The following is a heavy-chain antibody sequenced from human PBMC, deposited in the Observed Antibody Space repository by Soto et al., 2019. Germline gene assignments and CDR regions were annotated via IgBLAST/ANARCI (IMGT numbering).Heavy chain of an antibody. V-gene: IGHV3-30*03. J-gene: IGHJ3*01. Sequence: GGSLRLSCAASGFTFSSYGVHWVRQAAGKGLEWVAVISYDGSKKYYADSMKGRFTISRDNSKNTLYLQMDSLRAEDTAVYYCVRRFGGNSASAFDVWGQGTLVTVSS. CDR1: GFTFSSYG. CDR2: ISYDGSKK. D-gene: IGHD2-21*02. CDR3: VRRFGGNSASAFDV.